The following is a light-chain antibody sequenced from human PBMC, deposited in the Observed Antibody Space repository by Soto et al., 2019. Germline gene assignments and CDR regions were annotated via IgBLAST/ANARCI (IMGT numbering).Light chain of an antibody. Sequence: QLTQSPSFLSASVGDRVTITCRASQDISTYLAWYQQKPGKAPTLLIYATYTLQSGVPSRFSGGGFGTDFTLTINSLQPEDFATYYCQHLSPYPLLTFGGGTKVEI. CDR2: ATY. J-gene: IGKJ4*01. CDR1: QDISTY. V-gene: IGKV1-9*01. CDR3: QHLSPYPLLT.